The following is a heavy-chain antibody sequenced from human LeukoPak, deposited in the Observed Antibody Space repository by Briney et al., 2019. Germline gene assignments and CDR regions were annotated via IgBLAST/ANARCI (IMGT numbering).Heavy chain of an antibody. D-gene: IGHD3-10*01. CDR2: VSGSGSTT. Sequence: GGSLRLSCAASGFTFSSYAMSWVRQAPGKGLEWVSAVSGSGSTTYYADSVKGRFTISRDNSKNTLYLEMNSLRAEDTAVYYCAKDIGSYYDYWGQGILVTVSS. J-gene: IGHJ4*02. CDR3: AKDIGSYYDY. CDR1: GFTFSSYA. V-gene: IGHV3-23*01.